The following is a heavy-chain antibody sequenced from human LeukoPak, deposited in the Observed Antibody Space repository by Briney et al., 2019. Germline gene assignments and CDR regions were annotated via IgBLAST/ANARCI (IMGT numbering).Heavy chain of an antibody. V-gene: IGHV3-23*01. CDR3: AKVQTLLRYFDWLPYFDY. Sequence: PGGSLRLSCAASGFTFSNYGMNWVRQAPGKGLEWVSAISGSGGSTYYADSVKGRFTISRDNSKNTLYPQMNSLRAEDTAVYYCAKVQTLLRYFDWLPYFDYWGQGTLVTVSS. J-gene: IGHJ4*02. CDR1: GFTFSNYG. CDR2: ISGSGGST. D-gene: IGHD3-9*01.